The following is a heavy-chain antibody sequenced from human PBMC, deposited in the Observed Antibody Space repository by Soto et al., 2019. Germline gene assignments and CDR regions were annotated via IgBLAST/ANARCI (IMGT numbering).Heavy chain of an antibody. D-gene: IGHD1-26*01. CDR1: GGSFTSNNW. J-gene: IGHJ4*02. Sequence: QVQLQESGPGLVKPSGTLSLTCAVSGGSFTSNNWWTWFRQPPGQGLEWIGEIYRTGSTNYNPSRKSRVTRSLDKSENQFSLKLTSLTAADTAVYYSASRDPGTSVDYWGQGTLVTVSS. CDR3: ASRDPGTSVDY. CDR2: IYRTGST. V-gene: IGHV4-4*02.